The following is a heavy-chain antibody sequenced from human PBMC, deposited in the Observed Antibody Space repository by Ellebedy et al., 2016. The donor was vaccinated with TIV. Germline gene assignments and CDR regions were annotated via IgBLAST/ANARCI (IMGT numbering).Heavy chain of an antibody. CDR2: IYKDGGT. CDR1: GFTVNSYF. CDR3: ARDPGGGGNYGDNWFDP. V-gene: IGHV3-66*01. J-gene: IGHJ5*02. Sequence: GESLKISCAASGFTVNSYFMTWVRQAPGKGLEWVSIIYKDGGTNYTDSVLGRLTISRDNSENTLYLQMDSLRAEDTAVCYCARDPGGGGNYGDNWFDPWGQGTLVTVSS. D-gene: IGHD4-17*01.